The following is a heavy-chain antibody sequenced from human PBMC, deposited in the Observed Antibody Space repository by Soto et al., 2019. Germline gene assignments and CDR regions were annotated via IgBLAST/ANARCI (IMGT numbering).Heavy chain of an antibody. CDR2: INPSGGST. D-gene: IGHD4-17*01. V-gene: IGHV1-46*01. J-gene: IGHJ4*02. CDR1: GYTFTSYY. Sequence: QVQLVQSGAEVKKPGASVKVSCKASGYTFTSYYMHWVRQAPGQGLEWMGIINPSGGSTSYAQKYQGRVXXTXDXXTRTVCMELSSLRSEDTAVYYCARDLFYGEGYFDYWGQGTLVTVSS. CDR3: ARDLFYGEGYFDY.